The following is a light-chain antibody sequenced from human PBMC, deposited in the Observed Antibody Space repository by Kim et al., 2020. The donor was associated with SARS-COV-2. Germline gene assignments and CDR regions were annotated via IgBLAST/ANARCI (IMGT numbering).Light chain of an antibody. Sequence: GQKVAISCSGSSSNLGNNYVSWYQQLPGTAPRLCIYDNTERPSGIPDRFSGSKSGTSATLGITGLHTGDEADYYCATWDSSLSTVVFGGGTKVTVL. CDR2: DNT. CDR3: ATWDSSLSTVV. CDR1: SSNLGNNY. V-gene: IGLV1-51*01. J-gene: IGLJ2*01.